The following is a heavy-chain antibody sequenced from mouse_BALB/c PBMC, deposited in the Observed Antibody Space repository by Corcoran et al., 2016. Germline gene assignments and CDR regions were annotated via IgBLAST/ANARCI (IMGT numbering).Heavy chain of an antibody. V-gene: IGHV1S136*01. CDR3: ARRGITTVVALYYFDY. CDR1: GYTFTSYV. J-gene: IGHJ2*01. D-gene: IGHD1-1*01. CDR2: INPYNDGT. Sequence: EVQLQESGPERGKPGASVKMSCKASGYTFTSYVLHWVKQKPGQGLEWIGYINPYNDGTKYNEKFKGKATLTSDKSSSTAYMELSSLTSEDSAVCYCARRGITTVVALYYFDYWGQGTTLTVSS.